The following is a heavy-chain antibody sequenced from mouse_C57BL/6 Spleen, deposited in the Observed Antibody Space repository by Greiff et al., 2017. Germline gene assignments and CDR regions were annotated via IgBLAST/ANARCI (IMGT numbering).Heavy chain of an antibody. CDR1: GYTFTSYW. CDR2: IDPSDSST. CDR3: ARSTDAMDY. V-gene: IGHV1-50*01. J-gene: IGHJ4*01. Sequence: QVQLQQPGAELVKPGASVKLSCKASGYTFTSYWMQWVKQRPGQGLEWIGEIDPSDSSTNYTQKFKGKATLTVDTSYSTAYMQLSSLTSGDSAVYYCARSTDAMDYWGQGTSVTVSS.